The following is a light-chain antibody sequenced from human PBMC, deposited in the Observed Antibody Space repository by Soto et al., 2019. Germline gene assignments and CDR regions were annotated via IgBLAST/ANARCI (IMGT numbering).Light chain of an antibody. CDR1: QSISVH. J-gene: IGKJ2*01. CDR2: AAS. V-gene: IGKV1-39*01. Sequence: DIQMTQSPSSLSASVRDTVTITCRASQSISVHLNWYQQKPGEVPKLLIYAASNLHSGVPSRFSGSGSETDFALTISSLQPEDFATYYCQQSYLTPYTFGQGTRLEIK. CDR3: QQSYLTPYT.